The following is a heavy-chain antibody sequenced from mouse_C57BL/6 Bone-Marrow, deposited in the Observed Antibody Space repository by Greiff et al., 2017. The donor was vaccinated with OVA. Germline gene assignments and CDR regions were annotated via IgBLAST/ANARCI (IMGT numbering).Heavy chain of an antibody. CDR2: INPNNGGT. V-gene: IGHV1-18*01. CDR3: ARRRIYYGYDRALFDY. Sequence: VQLQQSGPELVKPGASVKIPCKASGYTFTDYNMDWVKQSHGKSLEWIGDINPNNGGTIYNQKFKGKATLTVDKSSSTAYMELRSLTSEDTAVYYGARRRIYYGYDRALFDYWGQGTTLTVSS. CDR1: GYTFTDYN. D-gene: IGHD2-2*01. J-gene: IGHJ2*01.